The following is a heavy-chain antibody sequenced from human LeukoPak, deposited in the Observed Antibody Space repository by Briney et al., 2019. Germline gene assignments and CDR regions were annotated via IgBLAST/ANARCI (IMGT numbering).Heavy chain of an antibody. J-gene: IGHJ6*03. D-gene: IGHD1-26*01. CDR2: ISGSGGTT. V-gene: IGHV3-23*01. CDR3: AKGSGSYFYYFYMDV. CDR1: GFTFSSYA. Sequence: AGGSLRLSCAASGFTFSSYAMTWVRQAPGKGLEWVSGISGSGGTTNYADSVKGRFTISRDNAKNTLYMQMNSLRGEDTAVYHCAKGSGSYFYYFYMDVWGKGTTVTVSS.